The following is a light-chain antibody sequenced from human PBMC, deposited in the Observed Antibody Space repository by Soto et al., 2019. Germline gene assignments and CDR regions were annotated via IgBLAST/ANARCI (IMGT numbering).Light chain of an antibody. V-gene: IGKV1-6*01. J-gene: IGKJ2*01. CDR2: AVS. Sequence: AIPMTQSPSSLSASVGDRVTITCRASQAIRNDLGWYQQKPGKAPKLLIYAVSFLQSGVPSRFSGSGSGTDFTLTISSLQPEDFATYYCLQDYNYPYTFGQGTKLEIK. CDR3: LQDYNYPYT. CDR1: QAIRND.